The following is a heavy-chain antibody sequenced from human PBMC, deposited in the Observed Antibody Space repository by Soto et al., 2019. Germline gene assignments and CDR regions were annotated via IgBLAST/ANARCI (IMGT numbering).Heavy chain of an antibody. CDR3: ARPAYCGGDCEYSHFDY. D-gene: IGHD2-21*02. CDR1: GYSFTSYW. CDR2: IYPGDSDT. J-gene: IGHJ4*02. V-gene: IGHV5-51*01. Sequence: PGESLKISCNGSGYSFTSYWIGWVRQMPGKGLEWMGIIYPGDSDTRYSPSFQGQATISADKSISTAYLQWSSLKASDTAMYYCARPAYCGGDCEYSHFDYWGQGTLVTVS.